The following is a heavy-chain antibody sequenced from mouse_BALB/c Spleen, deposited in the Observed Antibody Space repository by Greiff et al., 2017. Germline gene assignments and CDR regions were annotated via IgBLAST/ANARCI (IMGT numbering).Heavy chain of an antibody. CDR2: ISYSGST. D-gene: IGHD3-3*01. V-gene: IGHV3-2*02. Sequence: DVQLQESGPGLVKPSQSLSLTCTVTGYSITSDYAWNWIRQFPGNKLEWMGYISYSGSTSYNPSLKSRISITRDTSKNQFFLQLNSVTTEDTATYYCARMGQGFAYWGQGTLVTVSA. CDR3: ARMGQGFAY. CDR1: GYSITSDYA. J-gene: IGHJ3*01.